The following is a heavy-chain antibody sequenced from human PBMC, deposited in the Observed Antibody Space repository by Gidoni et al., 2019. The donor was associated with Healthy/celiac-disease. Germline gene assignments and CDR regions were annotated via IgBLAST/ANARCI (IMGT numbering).Heavy chain of an antibody. Sequence: QVQLQQWGAGLLKPSETLSLTCAVYGGSFSGYYWSWIRQPPGKGLEWIGEINHSGSTNYNPALKSRVTISVDTSKNQFSLKLSSVTAADTAVYYCARGENGSGWQTAYDAFDIWGQGTMVTVSS. CDR3: ARGENGSGWQTAYDAFDI. J-gene: IGHJ3*02. CDR2: INHSGST. CDR1: GGSFSGYY. D-gene: IGHD6-19*01. V-gene: IGHV4-34*01.